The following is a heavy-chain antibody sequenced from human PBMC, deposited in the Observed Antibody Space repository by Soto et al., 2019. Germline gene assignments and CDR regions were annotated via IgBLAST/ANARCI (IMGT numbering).Heavy chain of an antibody. V-gene: IGHV3-9*01. J-gene: IGHJ4*02. CDR2: ISWNSGSI. CDR1: GFTFDDYA. Sequence: GGSLRLSCAASGFTFDDYAMHWVRQAPGKGLEWVSGISWNSGSIGYADSVKGRFTISRDNAKNSLYLQMNSLRAEDTALYYCVGGYDYIWGSYRRSAPRSGYFDYWGQGTLVTVSS. D-gene: IGHD3-16*02. CDR3: VGGYDYIWGSYRRSAPRSGYFDY.